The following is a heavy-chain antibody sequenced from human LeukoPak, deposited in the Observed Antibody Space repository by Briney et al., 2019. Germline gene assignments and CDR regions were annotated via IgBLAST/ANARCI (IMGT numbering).Heavy chain of an antibody. CDR2: IYYSGST. CDR3: ARLNYYYDSRRFDY. Sequence: SETLSLTCTVSGDSISSYYWSWIRQPPGKGLEWIGYIYYSGSTNYNPSLKSRVTISVDTSKNQFSLKLSSVTAADTAVYYCARLNYYYDSRRFDYWGQGTLVTVSS. J-gene: IGHJ4*02. D-gene: IGHD3-22*01. CDR1: GDSISSYY. V-gene: IGHV4-59*08.